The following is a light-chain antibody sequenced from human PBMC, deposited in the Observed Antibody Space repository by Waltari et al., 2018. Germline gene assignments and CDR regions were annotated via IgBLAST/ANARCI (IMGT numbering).Light chain of an antibody. J-gene: IGLJ1*01. CDR3: FSYAGFYSYYV. CDR1: SSDIGNYNY. Sequence: QSALTQPRSVSGSPGQSVTISCTGTSSDIGNYNYVSWYQHHPGKGPRLIIYDVTNLPSGVPARFSGSKSGNTASLTISGLQSEDEADYYCFSYAGFYSYYVFGTGTKSTVL. CDR2: DVT. V-gene: IGLV2-11*01.